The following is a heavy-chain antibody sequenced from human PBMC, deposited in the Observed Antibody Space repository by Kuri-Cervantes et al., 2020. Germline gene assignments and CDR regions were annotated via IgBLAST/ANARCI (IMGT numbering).Heavy chain of an antibody. Sequence: LRLSCAISGDSVSSNSAAWNWIRQSPSRGLEWLGRTYYRSKWYNEYAVSVESRIIINPDTSKNQFSLHLNSVTPEDTAVYYCARTTGAIDYWGQGTMVTVSS. CDR2: TYYRSKWYN. J-gene: IGHJ4*02. V-gene: IGHV6-1*01. CDR1: GDSVSSNSAA. CDR3: ARTTGAIDY. D-gene: IGHD1-1*01.